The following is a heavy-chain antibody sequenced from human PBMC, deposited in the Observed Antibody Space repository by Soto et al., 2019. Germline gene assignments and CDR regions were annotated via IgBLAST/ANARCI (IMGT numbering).Heavy chain of an antibody. D-gene: IGHD3-10*01. CDR1: GGSISSGGYY. CDR3: GREERNYYVSGSYYKIGNSFEY. J-gene: IGHJ4*02. CDR2: IYYSGST. Sequence: PSETLSLTCTVSGGSISSGGYYWSWIRQHPGKGLEWIGYIYYSGSTYYNPSLKSRVTISVDTSKNQSSLKLSSVTAADTAANKFGREERNYYVSGSYYKIGNSFEYGGREPLSTVS. V-gene: IGHV4-31*03.